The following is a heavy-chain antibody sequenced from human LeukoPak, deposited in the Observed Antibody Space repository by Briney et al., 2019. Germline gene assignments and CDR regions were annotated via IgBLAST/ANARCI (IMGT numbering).Heavy chain of an antibody. J-gene: IGHJ4*02. D-gene: IGHD3-10*01. V-gene: IGHV4-59*08. CDR3: ARQASITMVRGVNFDY. CDR1: GGSISGYY. Sequence: KPSETLSLNCTVSGGSISGYYWSWIRQPPGKGLEWIAYIYYSGSTNYNPSLKSRVTISVDTSKNQFSLKLSSVTAADTAVYYCARQASITMVRGVNFDYWGQGTLVTVSS. CDR2: IYYSGST.